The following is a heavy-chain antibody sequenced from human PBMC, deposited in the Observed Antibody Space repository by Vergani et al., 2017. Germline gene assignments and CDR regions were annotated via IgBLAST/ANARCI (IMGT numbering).Heavy chain of an antibody. D-gene: IGHD2/OR15-2a*01. CDR2: IWYDGSNK. Sequence: QVQLVESGGGVVQPGRSLRLSCAASVFTFIRYVMNCFRQAPGKGLEWVAVIWYDGSNKYYADSVKGRFTISRDNSQNTVNLQMNSLRVDDTAVYYCAKDLGGCNSISCSYYMDVLGKGTTVSV. V-gene: IGHV3-33*06. J-gene: IGHJ6*03. CDR1: VFTFIRYV. CDR3: AKDLGGCNSISCSYYMDV.